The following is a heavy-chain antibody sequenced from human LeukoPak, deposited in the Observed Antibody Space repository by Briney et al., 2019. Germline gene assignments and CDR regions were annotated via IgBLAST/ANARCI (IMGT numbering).Heavy chain of an antibody. V-gene: IGHV3-23*01. Sequence: GGSLRLSCAASGLTFSYYTMNWVRQAPGKGLEWVSAISGSGGSTYYADSVKGRFTISRDNSKNTLYLQMNSLRAEDTAVYYCAKELSPAGRYYFDYWGQGTLVTVSS. CDR2: ISGSGGST. D-gene: IGHD3-16*02. CDR1: GLTFSYYT. J-gene: IGHJ4*02. CDR3: AKELSPAGRYYFDY.